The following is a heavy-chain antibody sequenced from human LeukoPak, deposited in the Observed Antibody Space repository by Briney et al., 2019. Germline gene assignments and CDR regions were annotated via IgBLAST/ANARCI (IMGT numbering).Heavy chain of an antibody. CDR2: IYRSGST. D-gene: IGHD5-18*01. J-gene: IGHJ5*02. Sequence: SETLSLTCTVSGGSVINGAYAWSWIRQPPGTGLECIGYIYRSGSTFYNPSLKSRVTISVDRSKNHFSLKLNSVTAADTAMYYCARGGDTYGTNWFDPWGQGTLVTVSS. CDR1: GGSVINGAYA. V-gene: IGHV4-30-2*01. CDR3: ARGGDTYGTNWFDP.